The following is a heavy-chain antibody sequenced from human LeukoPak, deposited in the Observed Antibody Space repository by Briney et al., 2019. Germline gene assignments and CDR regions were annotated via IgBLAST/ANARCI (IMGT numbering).Heavy chain of an antibody. Sequence: GESLKISCKGSGYSFTSYWISWVRQMPGKGLEWMGRIDSSDSYTNYSPSFQGHVTISADKSISTAYLQWSSLKASDTAMYYCARHDNWNYYYGMDVWGQGTTVTVSS. V-gene: IGHV5-10-1*01. CDR2: IDSSDSYT. CDR3: ARHDNWNYYYGMDV. J-gene: IGHJ6*02. D-gene: IGHD1-20*01. CDR1: GYSFTSYW.